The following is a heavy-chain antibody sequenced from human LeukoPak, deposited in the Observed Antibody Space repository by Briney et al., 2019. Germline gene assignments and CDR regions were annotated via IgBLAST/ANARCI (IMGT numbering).Heavy chain of an antibody. CDR2: INTISSTK. J-gene: IGHJ5*01. Sequence: GGSLRLSCAASGFTFSSYDMNWVRQAPGKGLEWVSYINTISSTKYYADSVKGRFTISRDNAKNSLSLQMNSLRDEDTAVYYCARLRQASGYSSGWYDSWGQGTLVTVSS. D-gene: IGHD6-19*01. V-gene: IGHV3-48*02. CDR3: ARLRQASGYSSGWYDS. CDR1: GFTFSSYD.